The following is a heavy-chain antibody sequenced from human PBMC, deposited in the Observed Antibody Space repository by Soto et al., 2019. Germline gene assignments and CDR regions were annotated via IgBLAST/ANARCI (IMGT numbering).Heavy chain of an antibody. CDR1: GYSFTSYW. Sequence: PGESLKISCKGSGYSFTSYWIGWVRQMPGKGLEWMGIIYPGDSDTRYSPSFQGQVTISADKSISTAYLQWSSLKASDTAMYYCARLGYSGSTMGYYYYGMDFCGQGTTVTVSS. D-gene: IGHD5-12*01. V-gene: IGHV5-51*01. CDR3: ARLGYSGSTMGYYYYGMDF. J-gene: IGHJ6*02. CDR2: IYPGDSDT.